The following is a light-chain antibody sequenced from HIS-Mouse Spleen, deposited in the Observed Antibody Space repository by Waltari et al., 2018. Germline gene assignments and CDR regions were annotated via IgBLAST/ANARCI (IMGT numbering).Light chain of an antibody. J-gene: IGLJ2*01. V-gene: IGLV3-21*03. Sequence: SYVLTQPPSVSAAPGKTARITCGGNNIGSKSVHWYQQKPGQAPVLAGHDDSARPPGIPGRFYGSNSGNTATLTISRVEAGDEAGYYCQVWDSSSDHVVFGGGTKLTVL. CDR3: QVWDSSSDHVV. CDR1: NIGSKS. CDR2: DDS.